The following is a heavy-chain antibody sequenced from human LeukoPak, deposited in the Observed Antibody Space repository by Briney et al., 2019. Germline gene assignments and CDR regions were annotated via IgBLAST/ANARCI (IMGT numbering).Heavy chain of an antibody. D-gene: IGHD5-12*01. V-gene: IGHV4-39*01. J-gene: IGHJ4*02. CDR2: IYYSGST. CDR1: GGSISSSNYY. CDR3: ARRRIVATIDY. Sequence: SETLSLTCTVSGGSISSSNYYWGWIRQPPGKGLEWIGSIYYSGSTYYNPSLKSRVTISVDTSKNQFSLKLSSVTAADTAVYYCARRRIVATIDYWGQGTLVTVSS.